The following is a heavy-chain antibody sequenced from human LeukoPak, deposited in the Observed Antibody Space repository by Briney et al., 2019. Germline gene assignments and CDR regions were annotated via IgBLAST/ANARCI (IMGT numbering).Heavy chain of an antibody. CDR2: IWYDGSNK. CDR3: AKGPGQVFDY. Sequence: PGRSLRLSCAASGFTFSSNGMHWVRQAPGKGLEWVGIIWYDGSNKYYADSVKGRFTISRDNSKNTLYLQMNSLRAEDTAVYYCAKGPGQVFDYWGQGTLVTVSS. V-gene: IGHV3-33*06. J-gene: IGHJ4*02. CDR1: GFTFSSNG.